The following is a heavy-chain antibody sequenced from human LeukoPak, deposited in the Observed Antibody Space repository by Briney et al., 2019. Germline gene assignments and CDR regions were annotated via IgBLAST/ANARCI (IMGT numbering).Heavy chain of an antibody. V-gene: IGHV4-4*07. CDR1: GGSIRSQY. CDR2: IYAGGCT. Sequence: SETLSLTCTVSGGSIRSQYWSWIRQPAGRVLEWLGRIYAGGCTNYSPSLKGRGTISLDTSKHQFSLKLFSVTAADTAVSFCARAVSSSTFFDSWGQGTQVTVSS. CDR3: ARAVSSSTFFDS. J-gene: IGHJ4*02. D-gene: IGHD6-6*01.